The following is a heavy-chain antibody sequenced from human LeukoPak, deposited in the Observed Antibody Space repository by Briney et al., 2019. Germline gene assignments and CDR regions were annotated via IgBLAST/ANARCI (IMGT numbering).Heavy chain of an antibody. V-gene: IGHV4-59*02. Sequence: PSETLSLTCTVSGGSVSSSYWSWIWQPPGKGLEWIGYIYDSGSTNYNPSLKSRVTISVDTSKNQFSLKLSFVTAADTAVYYCARGDAPDYWGQGTLVTVSS. J-gene: IGHJ4*02. CDR2: IYDSGST. CDR1: GGSVSSSY. CDR3: ARGDAPDY.